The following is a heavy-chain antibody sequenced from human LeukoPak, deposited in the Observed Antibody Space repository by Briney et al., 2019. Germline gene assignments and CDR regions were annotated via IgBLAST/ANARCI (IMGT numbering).Heavy chain of an antibody. CDR1: GYTFTSYD. J-gene: IGHJ4*02. D-gene: IGHD6-19*01. CDR2: MNPNSGNT. Sequence: ASVKVSCKASGYTFTSYDINWVRQATGQGLEGMGWMNPNSGNTGYAQKFQGRVTITRSTSISTAYMELSSLRSEDTAVYYCARVSSGWYDWVPYYFDYWGQGTLVTVSS. V-gene: IGHV1-8*03. CDR3: ARVSSGWYDWVPYYFDY.